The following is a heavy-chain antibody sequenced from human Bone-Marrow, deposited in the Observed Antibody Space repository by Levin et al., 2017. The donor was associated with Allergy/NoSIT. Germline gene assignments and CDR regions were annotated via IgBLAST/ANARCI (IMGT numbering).Heavy chain of an antibody. D-gene: IGHD6-13*01. Sequence: ASVKVSCTVSGYIFTSYDMSWVRQATGQGLEWMGWMNPHSGNTDYAPKFLGRVTMTGNTSISTVYMELSGLKSDDTAVYYCARCSRSSCQGGSDFWGQGTLVTVSS. CDR2: MNPHSGNT. J-gene: IGHJ4*02. V-gene: IGHV1-8*01. CDR1: GYIFTSYD. CDR3: ARCSRSSCQGGSDF.